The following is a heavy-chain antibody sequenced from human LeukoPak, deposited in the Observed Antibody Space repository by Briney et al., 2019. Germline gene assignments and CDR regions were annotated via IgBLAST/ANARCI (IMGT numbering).Heavy chain of an antibody. J-gene: IGHJ6*03. CDR2: IYYSGST. CDR3: ARGRDGYNGRYYYYYMDF. D-gene: IGHD5-24*01. CDR1: GGSISSGDYY. Sequence: SQTLSLTCTVSGGSISSGDYYWSWIRQPPGKGLEWIGYIYYSGSTYYNPSLKSRVTISVDTSKNKFSLKLSSVTAADTAVYYCARGRDGYNGRYYYYYMDFWGKGTTVTVSS. V-gene: IGHV4-30-4*08.